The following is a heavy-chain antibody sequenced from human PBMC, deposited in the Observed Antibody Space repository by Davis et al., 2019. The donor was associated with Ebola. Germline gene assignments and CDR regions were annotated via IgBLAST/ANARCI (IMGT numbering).Heavy chain of an antibody. V-gene: IGHV4-34*01. CDR1: GGSFSGSY. Sequence: PSETLSLTCAVYGGSFSGSYWSWIRQPPGKGLEWIGKINHSGSTNYKPSLKSRVTISVDTSKNQFSLKLSSVTAADTAVYYCARVSRLSAAGIGVYYYYGMDVWGQGTLVTVSS. D-gene: IGHD6-13*01. CDR2: INHSGST. CDR3: ARVSRLSAAGIGVYYYYGMDV. J-gene: IGHJ6*02.